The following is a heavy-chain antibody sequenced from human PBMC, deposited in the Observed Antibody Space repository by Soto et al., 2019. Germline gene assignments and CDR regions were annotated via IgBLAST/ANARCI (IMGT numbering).Heavy chain of an antibody. CDR1: GGTFSSYA. J-gene: IGHJ6*02. V-gene: IGHV1-69*13. CDR3: ARRGSIVATYYYYYYRMDV. Sequence: VKVPCKSSGGTFSSYAISWVRQAPGQGLEWMGGIIPIFGTANYAQKFQGRVTITADESTSTAYMELSSLRSEDTAVYYCARRGSIVATYYYYYYRMDVGGQGTTVTVS. CDR2: IIPIFGTA. D-gene: IGHD5-12*01.